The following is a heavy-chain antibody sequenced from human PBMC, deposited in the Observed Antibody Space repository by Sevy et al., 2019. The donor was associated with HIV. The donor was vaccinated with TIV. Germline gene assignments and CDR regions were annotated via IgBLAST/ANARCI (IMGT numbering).Heavy chain of an antibody. CDR1: GFTFSSYA. J-gene: IGHJ6*01. CDR3: AKFYYDSGSSLTDYFGMDV. CDR2: LSGSGGST. Sequence: GGSLRLSCAASGFTFSSYAMSWVRQAPGKGLDWVSALSGSGGSTYYADSVKGRFTISRDNSKNTLYLQMNSLGAEDTAVYYCAKFYYDSGSSLTDYFGMDVWGQGTTVTVSS. D-gene: IGHD3-10*01. V-gene: IGHV3-23*01.